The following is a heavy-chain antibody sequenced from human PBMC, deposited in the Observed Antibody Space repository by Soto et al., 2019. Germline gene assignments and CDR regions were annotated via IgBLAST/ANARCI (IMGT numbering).Heavy chain of an antibody. CDR2: IYYSGST. D-gene: IGHD3-3*01. J-gene: IGHJ2*01. CDR3: ARGFTRDWYFDL. Sequence: QVQLQESGPGLVKPSETLSLTCTVSGGSISSYFWSWIRQPPGKGLEWVGYIYYSGSTNYNPSLKSRVTISVDTSQNQFSLELSSVTAADTAVYYCARGFTRDWYFDLWGRGTLVTVSS. CDR1: GGSISSYF. V-gene: IGHV4-59*01.